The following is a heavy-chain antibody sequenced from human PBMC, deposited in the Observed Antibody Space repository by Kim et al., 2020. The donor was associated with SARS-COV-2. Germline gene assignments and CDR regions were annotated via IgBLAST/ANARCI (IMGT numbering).Heavy chain of an antibody. CDR1: GGSFSGYY. J-gene: IGHJ3*02. CDR3: ARQVLWSATSI. D-gene: IGHD5-12*01. Sequence: SETLSLTCAVYGGSFSGYYWSWIRQPPGKGLEWIGEINHSGSTNYNPSLKSRVTISVDTSKNQFSLKLSSVTAADTAVYYCARQVLWSATSIWGQGTMVTVSS. CDR2: INHSGST. V-gene: IGHV4-34*01.